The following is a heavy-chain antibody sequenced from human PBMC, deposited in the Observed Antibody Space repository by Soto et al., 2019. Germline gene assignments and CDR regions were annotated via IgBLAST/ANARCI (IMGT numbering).Heavy chain of an antibody. J-gene: IGHJ4*02. CDR1: GFTFTTRA. D-gene: IGHD3-10*01. CDR2: NSGSGGTT. V-gene: IGHV3-23*01. Sequence: GGSLRLSCAASGFTFTTRAMSWVRQAPGKGLQWVSGNSGSGGTTYYADSVKGRLTISRDNSKNMSYLQMNSLRDDDTAVYYCATGTQNFDYWGRGTRVTVSS. CDR3: ATGTQNFDY.